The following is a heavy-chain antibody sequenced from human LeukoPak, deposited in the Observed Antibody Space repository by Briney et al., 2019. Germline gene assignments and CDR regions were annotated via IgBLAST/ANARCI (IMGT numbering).Heavy chain of an antibody. CDR2: INHSGST. V-gene: IGHV4-34*01. J-gene: IGHJ4*02. CDR3: ARVPGSGIFDY. D-gene: IGHD3-10*01. CDR1: GGSFSGYY. Sequence: SETLSLTCAVYGGSFSGYYWSWIRQPPGKGLEWIGEINHSGSTNYNPSLKSRVTISVDTSKNQFSLKLSSVTAADTAVYYCARVPGSGIFDYWGQGTLVTASS.